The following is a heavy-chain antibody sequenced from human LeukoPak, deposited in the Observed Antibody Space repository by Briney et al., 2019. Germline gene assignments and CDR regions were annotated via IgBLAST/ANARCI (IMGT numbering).Heavy chain of an antibody. CDR2: IKQDGSEK. D-gene: IGHD6-6*01. CDR3: ARSYSTSSKIFDY. V-gene: IGHV3-7*01. Sequence: GGSLRLSCAASGFTFNYYTMDWVRQAPGKGLEWVANIKQDGSEKYYVDSVKGRFTISRDNAKNSLNLQMNSLRAGDTAVYYCARSYSTSSKIFDYWGQGTLVTVSS. CDR1: GFTFNYYT. J-gene: IGHJ4*02.